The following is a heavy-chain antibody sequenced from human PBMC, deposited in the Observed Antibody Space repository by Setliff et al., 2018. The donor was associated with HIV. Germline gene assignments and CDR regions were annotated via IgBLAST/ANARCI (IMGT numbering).Heavy chain of an antibody. V-gene: IGHV4-59*11. CDR1: GGSISSHY. J-gene: IGHJ4*02. Sequence: SETLSLTCTVSGGSISSHYWGWLRQPPGKGLEWIGSISYTGGTNHNPSLQSRVTMSIDTSKDQFSLKLSSSTSADTAVYYCARGLSSPFAAGLWGQGTLVTVSS. CDR3: ARGLSSPFAAGL. D-gene: IGHD6-13*01. CDR2: ISYTGGT.